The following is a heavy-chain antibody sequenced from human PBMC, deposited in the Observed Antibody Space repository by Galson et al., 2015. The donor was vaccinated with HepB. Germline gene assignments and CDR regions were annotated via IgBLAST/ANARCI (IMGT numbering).Heavy chain of an antibody. CDR2: ISYDGRIT. J-gene: IGHJ6*02. V-gene: IGHV3-30*04. D-gene: IGHD2-15*01. CDR1: GFTFSLYA. CDR3: ARDTGLVVPAEYGMDV. Sequence: SPRLSCAAYGFTFSLYAMHWVRQAPGKGLEWVAGISYDGRITYYADSVKGRFTISRDNSLNTLYLKMNSLRPEDTGVYYCARDTGLVVPAEYGMDVWGQGATVIVSS.